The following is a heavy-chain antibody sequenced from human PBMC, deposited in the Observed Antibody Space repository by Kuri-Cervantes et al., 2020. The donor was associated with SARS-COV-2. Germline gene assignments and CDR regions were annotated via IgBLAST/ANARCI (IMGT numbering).Heavy chain of an antibody. J-gene: IGHJ4*02. CDR3: ARDCSSTSCYFGSAGDFDY. Sequence: GGSLRLSCTASGFTFSVYAMHWVRQAPGKGLGWVAVISYDGNSKYYSDSVKGRFTISRDTSKNTLYLQINSLRAGDTAVYYCARDCSSTSCYFGSAGDFDYWGQGTLVTVSS. V-gene: IGHV3-30-3*01. D-gene: IGHD2-2*01. CDR2: ISYDGNSK. CDR1: GFTFSVYA.